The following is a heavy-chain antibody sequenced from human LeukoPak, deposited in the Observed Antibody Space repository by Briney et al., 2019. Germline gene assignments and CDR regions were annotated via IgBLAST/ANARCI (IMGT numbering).Heavy chain of an antibody. CDR3: ARRLAY. J-gene: IGHJ4*02. CDR2: IDGTTTNI. Sequence: GGPLRLPCEASGFTFSSYGMNWVRQAPGKGLEWVSYIDGTTTNIHYADSVRGRFTISRDNAKNTLFLQMTSLRAADTAVYYCARRLAYWGQGTRVTVSS. CDR1: GFTFSSYG. V-gene: IGHV3-48*01.